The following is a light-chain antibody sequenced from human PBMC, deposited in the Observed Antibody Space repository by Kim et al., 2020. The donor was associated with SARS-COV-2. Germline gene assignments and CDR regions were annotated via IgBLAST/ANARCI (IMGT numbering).Light chain of an antibody. Sequence: DIVMTQSPDSLAMSLGERASINCKSSQSLLYSSNNQNYMAWYQQKPGQPPILLIYWASTRQSGVPDRFSGSGSGTDFTLTISSLQAEDVAIYYCQQYYSSPITFGQGTRLEIK. V-gene: IGKV4-1*01. CDR1: QSLLYSSNNQNY. CDR3: QQYYSSPIT. J-gene: IGKJ5*01. CDR2: WAS.